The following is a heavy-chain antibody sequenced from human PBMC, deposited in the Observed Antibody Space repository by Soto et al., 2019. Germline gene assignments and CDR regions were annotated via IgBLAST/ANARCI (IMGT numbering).Heavy chain of an antibody. J-gene: IGHJ4*02. CDR3: VRDLLGSGGHFDY. CDR1: GFMFSSFG. V-gene: IGHV3-33*01. D-gene: IGHD7-27*01. Sequence: GGSLRLSCAASGFMFSSFGMHWVRQAPGRGLEWVANIWYDGSNTYYADSVKGRFTISRDNSRSTLYLQMNSLRAEDTAVYHCVRDLLGSGGHFDYWGQGTLVTVSS. CDR2: IWYDGSNT.